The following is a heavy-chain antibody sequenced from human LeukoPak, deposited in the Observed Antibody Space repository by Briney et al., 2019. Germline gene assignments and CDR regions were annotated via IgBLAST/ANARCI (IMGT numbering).Heavy chain of an antibody. V-gene: IGHV1-69*06. CDR3: ARGAVHQLLWLVDGMDV. J-gene: IGHJ6*04. CDR1: GGTFSSYA. CDR2: INPILGAA. Sequence: SVKLSCKASGGTFSSYAISWVRQAPGQGLEWMGGINPILGAANYAQKFQGRVTITVDKSTSTAYMELSSLRSEDTAVYYCARGAVHQLLWLVDGMDVWGKGTTVTVSS. D-gene: IGHD2-2*01.